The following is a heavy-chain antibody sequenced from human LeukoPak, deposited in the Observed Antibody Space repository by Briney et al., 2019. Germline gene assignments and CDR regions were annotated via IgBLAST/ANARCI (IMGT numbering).Heavy chain of an antibody. D-gene: IGHD1-7*01. V-gene: IGHV4-4*02. Sequence: KPSETLSLTCAVSGGSISSSNWWSWVRQPPGKGLEWIGEIYHSGSTNYNPSLKSRVTISVDKSKNQFSLKLSSVTAADTAVYYCARDRGGSNWNYHFDYWGQGTLVTVSS. CDR2: IYHSGST. J-gene: IGHJ4*02. CDR1: GGSISSSNW. CDR3: ARDRGGSNWNYHFDY.